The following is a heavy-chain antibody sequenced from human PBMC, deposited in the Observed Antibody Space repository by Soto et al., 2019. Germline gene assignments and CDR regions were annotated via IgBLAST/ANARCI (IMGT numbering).Heavy chain of an antibody. V-gene: IGHV1-2*04. CDR2: INPNSGGT. J-gene: IGHJ4*02. D-gene: IGHD4-17*01. CDR1: GYTFTGYY. CDR3: ARGSGTVTTRAPFDY. Sequence: ASVKVSCKASGYTFTGYYMHWVRQAPGQGLEWMGWINPNSGGTNYAQKFQGWVTMTRDTSISTAYMELSRLRSDDTAVYYCARGSGTVTTRAPFDYWGQGTLVTV.